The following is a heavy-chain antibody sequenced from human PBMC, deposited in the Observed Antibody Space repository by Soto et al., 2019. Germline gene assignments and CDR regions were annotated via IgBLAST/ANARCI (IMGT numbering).Heavy chain of an antibody. CDR2: IYYSGNS. D-gene: IGHD5-18*01. Sequence: ETLSLTCTVSGASIITNDHYWAWIRRPPGKGLEWLGSIYYSGNSYYTPSLKSRVTISVDTSKNKFSLKLRSVTAADTAVYYCARHEGYTYGAPSGAFDIWGPGTMVTVSS. J-gene: IGHJ3*02. CDR3: ARHEGYTYGAPSGAFDI. V-gene: IGHV4-39*01. CDR1: GASIITNDHY.